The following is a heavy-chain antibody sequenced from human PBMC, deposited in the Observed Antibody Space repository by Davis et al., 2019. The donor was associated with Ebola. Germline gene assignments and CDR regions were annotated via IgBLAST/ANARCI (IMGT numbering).Heavy chain of an antibody. D-gene: IGHD3-3*01. CDR2: ISSSSSYI. CDR3: ARSGLSFGVVKYHYGMDA. V-gene: IGHV3-21*04. J-gene: IGHJ6*04. Sequence: GESLKISCAASGFTFSSYSMNWVRQAPGKGLEWVSSISSSSSYIHYADSVKGRFTISRDNSKKTMYLQMNSLRGEDTAVYYCARSGLSFGVVKYHYGMDAWGKGTTVTVSS. CDR1: GFTFSSYS.